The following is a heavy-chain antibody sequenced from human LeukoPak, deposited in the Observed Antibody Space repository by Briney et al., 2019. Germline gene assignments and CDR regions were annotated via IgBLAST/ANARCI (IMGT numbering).Heavy chain of an antibody. V-gene: IGHV4-59*01. D-gene: IGHD3-22*01. CDR3: ARGFSAYYYDSSGYYCDY. J-gene: IGHJ4*02. CDR2: IYYSGST. CDR1: GGSISSYY. Sequence: SETLSLTCTVSGGSISSYYWSLIRQPPGKGLEWIGYIYYSGSTNYNPSLKSRVTISVDTSKNQFSLKLSSVTAADTAVYYCARGFSAYYYDSSGYYCDYWGQGTLVTVSS.